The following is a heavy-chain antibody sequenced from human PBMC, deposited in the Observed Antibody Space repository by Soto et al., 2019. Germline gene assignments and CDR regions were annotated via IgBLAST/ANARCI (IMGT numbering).Heavy chain of an antibody. Sequence: ASVKVSCKSSGYTFSAYYMHWVRQAPGQGLEWMGLINPSGGSTTYAQNFQGRVTMTRDTSTSTVYMELSSLRSEDTAVYYCAIMRDSSGAFDIWGQGTMVTVSS. J-gene: IGHJ3*02. CDR3: AIMRDSSGAFDI. D-gene: IGHD3-22*01. CDR2: INPSGGST. CDR1: GYTFSAYY. V-gene: IGHV1-46*01.